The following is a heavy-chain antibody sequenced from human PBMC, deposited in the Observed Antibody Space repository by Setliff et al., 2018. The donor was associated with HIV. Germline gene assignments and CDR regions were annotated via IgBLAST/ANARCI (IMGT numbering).Heavy chain of an antibody. CDR2: ITPFVGIT. CDR1: GGTFIDFR. Sequence: SVKVSCKASGGTFIDFRITWVRQAPGQGLEWMGEITPFVGITNYAQKFQGRVTISADESTATAYIELSSLTSQDTAVYYCARDKGIREAASLDYWGQGSLVTVSS. CDR3: ARDKGIREAASLDY. D-gene: IGHD6-13*01. J-gene: IGHJ4*02. V-gene: IGHV1-69*10.